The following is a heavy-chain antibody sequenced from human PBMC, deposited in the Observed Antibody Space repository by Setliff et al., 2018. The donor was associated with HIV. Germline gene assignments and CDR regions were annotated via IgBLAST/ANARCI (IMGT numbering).Heavy chain of an antibody. CDR2: MNPNSGNT. J-gene: IGHJ3*02. Sequence: ASVKVSCKASGYTFTNYDINWVRQATGQGLEWMGWMNPNSGNTGYAQKFQGRVTMTRNTSISTAYMELSSLRSEDTAVYYCASYPNRYNWNDARQDAFDIWGQGTMVT. CDR3: ASYPNRYNWNDARQDAFDI. V-gene: IGHV1-8*01. D-gene: IGHD1-20*01. CDR1: GYTFTNYD.